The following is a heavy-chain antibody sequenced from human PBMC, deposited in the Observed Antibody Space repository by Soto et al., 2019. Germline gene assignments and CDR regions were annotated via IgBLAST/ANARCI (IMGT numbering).Heavy chain of an antibody. V-gene: IGHV3-23*01. CDR1: GFTFSSYA. J-gene: IGHJ4*02. D-gene: IGHD3-22*01. CDR2: ISGGGVST. Sequence: PGGSLRLSCAASGFTFSSYAMSWVRRAPGKGLEWVPAISGGGVSTYYADSVKGRFTISRDNSKNTLYLQMNSLRAEDTAVYYCAKSPRMYYYDSSGYYHYDYWGQGTLVTGSS. CDR3: AKSPRMYYYDSSGYYHYDY.